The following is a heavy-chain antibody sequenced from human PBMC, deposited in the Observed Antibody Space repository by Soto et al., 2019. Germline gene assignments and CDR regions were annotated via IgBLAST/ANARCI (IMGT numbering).Heavy chain of an antibody. CDR3: ALRYCSGGSCGQDNWFDP. CDR2: INHSGST. CDR1: GGSFSGYY. V-gene: IGHV4-34*01. D-gene: IGHD2-15*01. Sequence: SETLSLTCAVYGGSFSGYYWSWIRQPPGKGLEWIGEINHSGSTNYNPSLKSRVTISVDTSKNQFSLKLSSVTAADTAVYYCALRYCSGGSCGQDNWFDPWGQGTLVTVS. J-gene: IGHJ5*02.